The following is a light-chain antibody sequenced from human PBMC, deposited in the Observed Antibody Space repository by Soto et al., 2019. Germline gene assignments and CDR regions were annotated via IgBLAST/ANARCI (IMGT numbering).Light chain of an antibody. J-gene: IGLJ2*01. CDR2: SDN. CDR1: SSNIGSKT. CDR3: AAWDVSLNGLV. V-gene: IGLV1-44*01. Sequence: QSVLTQPPSASGTPGQRVTISCSGSSSNIGSKTVNWYQHFPGTAPKLLIYSDNQRPSGVPDRFSGSKSGTSASLAISGLQSEDEADYYCAAWDVSLNGLVFGGGTKVTVL.